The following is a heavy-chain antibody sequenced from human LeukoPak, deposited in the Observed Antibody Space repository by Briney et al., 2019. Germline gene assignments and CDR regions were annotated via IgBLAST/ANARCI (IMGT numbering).Heavy chain of an antibody. V-gene: IGHV1-18*01. CDR3: ARDEALGYYDSSGYGLDY. J-gene: IGHJ4*02. CDR1: GYTFTSYD. CDR2: ISAYNGNT. Sequence: ASVKVSCKASGYTFTSYDINWVRQATGQGLEWMGWISAYNGNTNYAQKLQGRVTMTTDTSTSTAYMELRSLRSDDTAVYYCARDEALGYYDSSGYGLDYWGQGTLVTVSS. D-gene: IGHD3-22*01.